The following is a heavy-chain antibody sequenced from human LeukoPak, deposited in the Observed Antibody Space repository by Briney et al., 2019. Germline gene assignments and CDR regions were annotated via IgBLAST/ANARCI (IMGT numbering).Heavy chain of an antibody. CDR2: INPSGGST. Sequence: ASVKVSCKASGYTFTSYYMHWVRQAPGQGLEWMGIINPSGGSTSYAQKFQGRVTMTRDTSTSTVYMELSSLRSEDTAVYYCARDPRYCSSTSCHTGSAATKAMYGMDVWGQGTTVTVSS. J-gene: IGHJ6*02. CDR3: ARDPRYCSSTSCHTGSAATKAMYGMDV. CDR1: GYTFTSYY. V-gene: IGHV1-46*01. D-gene: IGHD2-2*02.